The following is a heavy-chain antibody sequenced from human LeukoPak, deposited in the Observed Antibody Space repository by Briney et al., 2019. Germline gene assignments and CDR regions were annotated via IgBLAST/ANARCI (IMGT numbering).Heavy chain of an antibody. CDR2: ISAYNGNT. Sequence: ASVKVSCKASGYTFTSYGISWVRQAPGQGLEWMGWISAYNGNTNYAQKLQGRVTMTTDTSTSTAYMELRSLRSDDTAVYYCARVLYPGTISSGWRNWFDPWGQGTLVTVSS. J-gene: IGHJ5*02. CDR3: ARVLYPGTISSGWRNWFDP. V-gene: IGHV1-18*01. D-gene: IGHD6-19*01. CDR1: GYTFTSYG.